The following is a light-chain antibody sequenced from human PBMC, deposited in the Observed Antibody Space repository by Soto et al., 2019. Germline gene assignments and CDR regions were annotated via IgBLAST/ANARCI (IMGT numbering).Light chain of an antibody. V-gene: IGLV2-14*01. Sequence: QSALTQPASVSGSPGQSITISRTGTSSDVGGYNYVSWYQQHPGKAPKLMIYEVSNRPSGVSNRFSGSKSGNTASLTISGLQAEDEADYYCCSYTSGSTLVFGGGTQLTVL. CDR1: SSDVGGYNY. CDR3: CSYTSGSTLV. CDR2: EVS. J-gene: IGLJ2*01.